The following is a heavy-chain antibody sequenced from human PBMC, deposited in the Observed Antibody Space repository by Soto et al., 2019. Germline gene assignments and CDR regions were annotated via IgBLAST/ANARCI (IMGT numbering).Heavy chain of an antibody. D-gene: IGHD6-13*01. J-gene: IGHJ5*02. CDR2: IIPLFGTT. V-gene: IGHV1-69*01. CDR3: ARGATHGSSWYFWFDP. CDR1: GGTFSTYP. Sequence: QVQLVQSGAEVRMPGSSVTVSCKASGGTFSTYPINWVRQAPGQGLEWMGGIIPLFGTTNYAQKFKGRVTITADESTSTAYMELSSLIAEDAAVYYCARGATHGSSWYFWFDPWGQGTLVTVSS.